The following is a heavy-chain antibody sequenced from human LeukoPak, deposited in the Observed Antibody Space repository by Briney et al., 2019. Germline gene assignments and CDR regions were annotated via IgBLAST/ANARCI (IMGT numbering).Heavy chain of an antibody. J-gene: IGHJ4*02. V-gene: IGHV3-74*01. CDR2: INTDGTNT. CDR1: GFSFRSYW. CDR3: AKGSQWELLMGVFDS. D-gene: IGHD3-10*01. Sequence: GGSLRLSCAASGFSFRSYWMHWVRQAPGKGLVWVSRINTDGTNTGYADSVKGRFTISRDNAKNTLYLQMNSLRAEDTAVYYCAKGSQWELLMGVFDSWGQGTLVTVSS.